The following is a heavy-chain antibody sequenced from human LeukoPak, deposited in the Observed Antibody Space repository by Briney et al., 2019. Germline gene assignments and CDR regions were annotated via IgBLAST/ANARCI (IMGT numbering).Heavy chain of an antibody. D-gene: IGHD3-22*01. J-gene: IGHJ6*03. CDR2: IRYDGSNK. CDR3: ARDFPLYYYDSSGYYQNHYYYYYMDV. Sequence: GGSLRLSCAASGFTFSSYGMHWVRQAPGKGLEWVAFIRYDGSNKYYADSVKGRFTISRDNSKNTLYLQMNSLRAEDTAVYYCARDFPLYYYDSSGYYQNHYYYYYMDVWGKGTTVTVSS. V-gene: IGHV3-30*02. CDR1: GFTFSSYG.